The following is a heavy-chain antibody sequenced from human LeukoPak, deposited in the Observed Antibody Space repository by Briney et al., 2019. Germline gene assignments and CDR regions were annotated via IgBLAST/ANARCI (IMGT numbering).Heavy chain of an antibody. D-gene: IGHD6-19*01. Sequence: PGGSLRLSCAVSGFPVSNNFMSWVRQAPGKGQQSVSIMFSGGSTDYADSVRGRFSISRDSSQNTVSLQMNSLRVEDTAVYYCARGDGSGWHLDKWGQGTLVTVSS. CDR3: ARGDGSGWHLDK. CDR2: MFSGGST. J-gene: IGHJ4*02. V-gene: IGHV3-53*01. CDR1: GFPVSNNF.